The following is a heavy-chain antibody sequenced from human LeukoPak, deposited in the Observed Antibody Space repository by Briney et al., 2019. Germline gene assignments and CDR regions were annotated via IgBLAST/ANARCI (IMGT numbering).Heavy chain of an antibody. V-gene: IGHV1-69-2*01. CDR1: GYTFTDFY. CDR3: ARAYYYDSGRDGGYAFDI. CDR2: VDPEDGKT. D-gene: IGHD3-22*01. J-gene: IGHJ3*02. Sequence: ASVKVSCKVSGYTFTDFYMHWVQQAPGKGLEWMGLVDPEDGKTIYAEKFQGRITITADTSTDTVYMELSSLRSEDTAVYYCARAYYYDSGRDGGYAFDIWGQGTMVTVSS.